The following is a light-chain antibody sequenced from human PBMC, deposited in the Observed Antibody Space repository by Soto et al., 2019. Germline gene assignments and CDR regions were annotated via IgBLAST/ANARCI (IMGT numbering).Light chain of an antibody. CDR1: QSVSRSY. J-gene: IGKJ5*01. CDR2: DTS. V-gene: IGKV3-15*01. CDR3: QQYSNWPPIT. Sequence: ETLMTQSPATLSVSPGERATLSCRASQSVSRSYLAWYQHKPGQAPRLLIYDTSTRATGIPARFSGSGSGTEFTLTISSLQSEDFAVYYCQQYSNWPPITFGQGTRLEIK.